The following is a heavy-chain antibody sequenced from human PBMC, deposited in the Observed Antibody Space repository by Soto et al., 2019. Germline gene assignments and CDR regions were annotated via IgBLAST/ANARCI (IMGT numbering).Heavy chain of an antibody. J-gene: IGHJ5*02. D-gene: IGHD3-3*01. CDR1: GGSISSGGYY. V-gene: IGHV4-31*03. CDR3: ARSGKDENNWFDP. CDR2: IYYSGST. Sequence: SETLSLTCTVSGGSISSGGYYWSWIRQHPGKGLEWIGYIYYSGSTYYNPSLKSRVTISVDTSKNQFSLKLSSVTAADTAVYYCARSGKDENNWFDPWGQGXLVTVSS.